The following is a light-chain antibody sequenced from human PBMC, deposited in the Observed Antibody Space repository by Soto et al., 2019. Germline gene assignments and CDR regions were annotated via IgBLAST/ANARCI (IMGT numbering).Light chain of an antibody. CDR2: LEGSGSY. CDR3: ETWDSNTVV. V-gene: IGLV4-60*03. CDR1: SGHSSYI. J-gene: IGLJ2*01. Sequence: QSVLTQSSSASASLGSSVKLTCTLSSGHSSYIIAWHQQQPWKAPRYLMKLEGSGSYNKGSGVPDRFSGSSSGADRYLTISNLQSEDEADYYCETWDSNTVVFGGGTQLTVL.